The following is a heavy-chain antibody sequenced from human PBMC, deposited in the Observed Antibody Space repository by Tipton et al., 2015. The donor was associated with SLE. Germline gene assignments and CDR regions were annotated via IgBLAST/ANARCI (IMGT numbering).Heavy chain of an antibody. V-gene: IGHV4-59*02. Sequence: TLSLTCTVSGGSVSSYYWSWIRQPPGKGLEWIGYFSYSGSPNYNPSLKSRVTISVDTTKNHFSLRLNSVTAADTAVYYCAMRRPQFWCFDYWGQGNLVTVSS. CDR1: GGSVSSYY. J-gene: IGHJ4*02. CDR3: AMRRPQFWCFDY. D-gene: IGHD2-8*01. CDR2: FSYSGSP.